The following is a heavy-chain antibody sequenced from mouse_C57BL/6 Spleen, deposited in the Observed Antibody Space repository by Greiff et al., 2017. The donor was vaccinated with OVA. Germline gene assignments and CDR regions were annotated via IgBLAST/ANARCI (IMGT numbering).Heavy chain of an antibody. CDR1: GYTFTSYW. J-gene: IGHJ2*01. Sequence: VQLQQSGAELVKPGASVKLSCKASGYTFTSYWMQWVKQRPGQGLEWIGEIDPSDSYTNYNQKFKGKATLTVDTSSSTAYMQRSSLTSEDSAVYYCARGAFDYYGSSSYYVDYWGEGTTLTVSS. CDR2: IDPSDSYT. V-gene: IGHV1-50*01. CDR3: ARGAFDYYGSSSYYVDY. D-gene: IGHD1-1*01.